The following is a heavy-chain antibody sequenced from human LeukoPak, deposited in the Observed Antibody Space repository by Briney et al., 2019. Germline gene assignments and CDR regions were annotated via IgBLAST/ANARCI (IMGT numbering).Heavy chain of an antibody. CDR2: IYTSGGT. CDR3: ARDAAVAGTSGWFDP. D-gene: IGHD6-19*01. J-gene: IGHJ5*02. V-gene: IGHV4-61*02. Sequence: SQTLSLTCTVSGGPISSGSYYWSWIRQPAGKGLEWIGRIYTSGGTNYNPSLKSRVTISVDTSKNQFSLKLSSVTAADTAVYYCARDAAVAGTSGWFDPWGQGTLVTVSS. CDR1: GGPISSGSYY.